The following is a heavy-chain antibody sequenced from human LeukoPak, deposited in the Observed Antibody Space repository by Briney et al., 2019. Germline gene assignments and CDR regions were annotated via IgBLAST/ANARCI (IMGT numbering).Heavy chain of an antibody. CDR2: IYYSGST. V-gene: IGHV4-59*01. Sequence: SETLSLTCTVSGGSISSSYWSWIRQPPGKGLDWIGYIYYSGSTNYNPSLKSRVTISVDTSKNQFSLKLSSVTAADTAVYYCARGPYVWGSYRYFDYWGQGTLVTVSS. J-gene: IGHJ4*02. CDR3: ARGPYVWGSYRYFDY. CDR1: GGSISSSY. D-gene: IGHD3-16*02.